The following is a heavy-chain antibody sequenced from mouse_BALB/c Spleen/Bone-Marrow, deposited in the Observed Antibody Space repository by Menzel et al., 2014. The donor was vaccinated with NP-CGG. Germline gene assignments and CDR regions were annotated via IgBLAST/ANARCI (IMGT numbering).Heavy chain of an antibody. CDR2: INPSNGRT. V-gene: IGHV1S81*02. J-gene: IGHJ2*01. D-gene: IGHD1-1*01. CDR3: ARRTTTVVGTDY. CDR1: GYTFTSYW. Sequence: VQLQQSGAELVKPGASVKLSCKASGYTFTSYWMHWVKQRPGQGLEWIGEINPSNGRTNYNEKFKSKATLTVDKSSSTAYMQLSSLTSEDSAVYCCARRTTTVVGTDYWGQGTTLTVSS.